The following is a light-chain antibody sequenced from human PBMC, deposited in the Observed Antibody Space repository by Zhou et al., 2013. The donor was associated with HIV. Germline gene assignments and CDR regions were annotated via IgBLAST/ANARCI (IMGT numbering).Light chain of an antibody. Sequence: EIVLTQSPATLSFSPGERATLSCRASQSVRSFLAWYQQKPGQAPRLLIYGASSRATGIPDRFTGSGSGTDFTLTISRLEPEDFAVYYCQQYGSSPQTFGQGTKVEIK. J-gene: IGKJ1*01. CDR2: GAS. CDR1: QSVRSF. V-gene: IGKV3-20*01. CDR3: QQYGSSPQT.